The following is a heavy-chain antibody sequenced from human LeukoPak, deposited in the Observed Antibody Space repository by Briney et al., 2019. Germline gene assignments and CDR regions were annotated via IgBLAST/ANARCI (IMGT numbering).Heavy chain of an antibody. D-gene: IGHD3-22*01. Sequence: SETLSLTCAVYGGSFSGYYWSWIRQPPGKGLEWIGEINHSGSTNYNPSLKSRVTISVDTSKNQFSLKLSSVTAADTAVYYCARGKTYYYDSSGPNGWFDPWGQGTLVTVSS. CDR2: INHSGST. CDR3: ARGKTYYYDSSGPNGWFDP. J-gene: IGHJ5*02. V-gene: IGHV4-34*01. CDR1: GGSFSGYY.